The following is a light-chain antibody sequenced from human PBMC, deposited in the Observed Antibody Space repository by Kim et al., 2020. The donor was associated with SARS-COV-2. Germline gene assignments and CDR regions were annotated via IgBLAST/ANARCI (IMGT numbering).Light chain of an antibody. CDR3: SSFTDTGTYV. Sequence: QSITISCTGSSSDIGSYNYVSWYQQKSGKAPQLMIYDVTTRPSGVSIRFSGSKSGNTASLTISGLQAEDEADYYCSSFTDTGTYVFGSGTEVTVL. CDR2: DVT. J-gene: IGLJ1*01. CDR1: SSDIGSYNY. V-gene: IGLV2-14*04.